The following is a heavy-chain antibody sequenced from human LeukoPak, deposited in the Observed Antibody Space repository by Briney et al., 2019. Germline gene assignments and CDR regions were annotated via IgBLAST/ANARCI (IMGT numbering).Heavy chain of an antibody. J-gene: IGHJ4*02. Sequence: GRSLRLSCAASGFTFSSYAMHWVRQAPGKGLEWVAVISYDGSNKYYADSVKGRSTISRDNSKNTLYLQMNSLRAEDTAVYYCARSHDYGDYPDYWGQGTLVTVSS. V-gene: IGHV3-30*04. CDR2: ISYDGSNK. CDR1: GFTFSSYA. D-gene: IGHD4-17*01. CDR3: ARSHDYGDYPDY.